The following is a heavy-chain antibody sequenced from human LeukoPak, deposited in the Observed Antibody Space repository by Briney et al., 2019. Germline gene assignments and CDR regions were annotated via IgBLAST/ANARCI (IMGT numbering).Heavy chain of an antibody. D-gene: IGHD3-10*01. CDR3: ARVYGSGSYIVY. V-gene: IGHV4-59*08. CDR1: GGSISSYY. J-gene: IGHJ4*02. Sequence: SETLSLTCTVSGGSISSYYWSWIRQPPGKGLEWIGYIYYSGSTYYNPSLKSRVTISVDTSKNQFSLKLSSVTAADTAVYYCARVYGSGSYIVYWGQGTLVTVSS. CDR2: IYYSGST.